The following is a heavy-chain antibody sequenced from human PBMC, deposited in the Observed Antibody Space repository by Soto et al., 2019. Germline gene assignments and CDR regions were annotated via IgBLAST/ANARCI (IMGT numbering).Heavy chain of an antibody. V-gene: IGHV4-59*01. Sequence: SETLSLTCTVSGGSMNSYYWSWIRQPPGKRLEWIGYIYYSGGTNYNPSLNSRVTISVDTSKNQFSLEVNSVTAADTALYYCARLASGGGVAAAIDYWGQGTLVTVSS. J-gene: IGHJ4*02. CDR3: ARLASGGGVAAAIDY. CDR2: IYYSGGT. CDR1: GGSMNSYY. D-gene: IGHD6-19*01.